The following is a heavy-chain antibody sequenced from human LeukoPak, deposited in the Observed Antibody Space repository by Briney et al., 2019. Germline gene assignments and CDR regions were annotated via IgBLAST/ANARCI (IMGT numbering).Heavy chain of an antibody. CDR2: ISYDGSNK. CDR3: ARDRVFLEWLLPFGY. V-gene: IGHV3-30-3*01. D-gene: IGHD3-3*01. J-gene: IGHJ4*02. CDR1: GFTFSSYA. Sequence: GGSLRLSCAASGFTFSSYAMHWVRQAPGKGLEWVAVISYDGSNKYYADSVKGRFTISRDNSKNMLYLQMNSLRAEDTAVYYCARDRVFLEWLLPFGYWGQGTLVTVSS.